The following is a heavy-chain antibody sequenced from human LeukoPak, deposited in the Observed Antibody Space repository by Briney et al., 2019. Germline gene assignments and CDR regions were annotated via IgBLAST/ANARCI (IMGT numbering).Heavy chain of an antibody. CDR2: ISAYNGNT. CDR1: GYTFTSYG. D-gene: IGHD6-13*01. V-gene: IGHV1-18*01. Sequence: GASVPVSCKASGYTFTSYGISWVRQAPGQELEWMGWISAYNGNTNYAQKLQGRVTMTTDTSTSTAYMELRSLRSDDTAVYYCARMVAAAGLNWFDPWGQGTLVTVSS. CDR3: ARMVAAAGLNWFDP. J-gene: IGHJ5*02.